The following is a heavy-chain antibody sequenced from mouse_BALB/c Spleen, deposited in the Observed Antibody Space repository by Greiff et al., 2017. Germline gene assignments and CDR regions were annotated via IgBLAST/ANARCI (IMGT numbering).Heavy chain of an antibody. CDR2: IDPENGNT. V-gene: IGHV14-1*02. D-gene: IGHD1-1*02. J-gene: IGHJ3*01. Sequence: VQLQQSGAEFVRPGALVKLSCKASGFNFNDYYMHWVKQRPEQGLEWIGWIDPENGNTIYDPKFQGKASITADTSSNTAYLQLSSLTSEDTAVYYWAREHYGFAYWGQGTLVTVSA. CDR3: AREHYGFAY. CDR1: GFNFNDYY.